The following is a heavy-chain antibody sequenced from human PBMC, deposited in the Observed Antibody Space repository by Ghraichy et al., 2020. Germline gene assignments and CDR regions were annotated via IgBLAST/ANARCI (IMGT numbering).Heavy chain of an antibody. V-gene: IGHV3-23*01. D-gene: IGHD6-19*01. J-gene: IGHJ3*02. CDR1: GFTFSSYA. CDR3: AKTIYSGWYAFDI. Sequence: GESLNISCAASGFTFSSYAMSWVRQAPGKGLEWVSAISGSGGSTYYADSVKGRFTISRDNSKNTLYLQMNSLRAEDTAVYYCAKTIYSGWYAFDIWGQGTMVTVSS. CDR2: ISGSGGST.